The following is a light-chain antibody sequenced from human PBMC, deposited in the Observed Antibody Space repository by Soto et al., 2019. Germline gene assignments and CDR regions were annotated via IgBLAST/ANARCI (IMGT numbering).Light chain of an antibody. J-gene: IGKJ4*01. CDR2: GAS. CDR3: QQFNSYPLT. V-gene: IGKV1-9*01. CDR1: QGISNY. Sequence: DVQLTQSPSFLSASVGDRVIITCRASQGISNYLAWYQQKSGKAPNLLIYGASTLQSGVPSRFSGSGSGTELTLTISSLQPEDFATYHCQQFNSYPLTFGGGTKVDIX.